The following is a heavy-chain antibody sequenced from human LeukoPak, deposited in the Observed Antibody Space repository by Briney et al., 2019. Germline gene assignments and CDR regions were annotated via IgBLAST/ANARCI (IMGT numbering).Heavy chain of an antibody. V-gene: IGHV3-23*01. CDR3: AKDQMVVTPRYDAFDI. D-gene: IGHD4-23*01. CDR2: IGEEKSGSWT. J-gene: IGHJ3*02. Sequence: GGSLRLSCAASGFTLSNYPMGWVRQAPVKGLEWLSAIGEEKSGSWTKSADSVKGRFTISRDNSKNTLYLQMNSLRAEDTAVYYCAKDQMVVTPRYDAFDIWGQGTMVTVSS. CDR1: GFTLSNYP.